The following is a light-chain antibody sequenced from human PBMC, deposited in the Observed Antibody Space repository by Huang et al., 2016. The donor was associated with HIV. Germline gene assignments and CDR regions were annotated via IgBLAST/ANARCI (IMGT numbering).Light chain of an antibody. Sequence: EIVLTQSPATLSLSPGDRATLSCRASHRISRDLAWYQQKPGQAPGLLISDASNRATGVPARFSGSGSGTDFTLTSSSLEPEDFAVYYCQQRTHWITFGQGSRLEIK. V-gene: IGKV3-11*01. CDR3: QQRTHWIT. J-gene: IGKJ5*01. CDR1: HRISRD. CDR2: DAS.